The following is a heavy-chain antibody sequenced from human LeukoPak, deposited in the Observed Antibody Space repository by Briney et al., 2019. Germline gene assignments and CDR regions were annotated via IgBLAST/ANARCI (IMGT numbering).Heavy chain of an antibody. D-gene: IGHD1-26*01. J-gene: IGHJ6*03. CDR2: IKQDGSEK. CDR1: GFTFSSYW. CDR3: ARDLLQGYMDV. V-gene: IGHV3-7*01. Sequence: GSLRLSCAASGFTFSSYWMSWVRQAPGKGLEWAANIKQDGSEKYYVDSVKGRFTISRDNAKNSLYLQMNSLRAEDTAVYYCARDLLQGYMDVWGKGTTVTVSS.